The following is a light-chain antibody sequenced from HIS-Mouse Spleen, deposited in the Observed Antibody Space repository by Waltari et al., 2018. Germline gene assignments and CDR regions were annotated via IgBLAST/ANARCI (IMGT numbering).Light chain of an antibody. CDR2: KDS. CDR1: TLPQQS. V-gene: IGLV3-25*03. Sequence: SYALTQTPSVPVSSGQSVRVTCAGDTLPQQSSDLYQQKPGQAPVLVICKDSERPSGIHERFSGSSSGTTGTLTISGVQAEDEADYYCQSADSSGTYVFGTGTKVTVL. CDR3: QSADSSGTYV. J-gene: IGLJ1*01.